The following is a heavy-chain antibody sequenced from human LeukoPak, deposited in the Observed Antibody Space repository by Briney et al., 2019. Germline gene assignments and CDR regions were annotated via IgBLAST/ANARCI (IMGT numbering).Heavy chain of an antibody. CDR2: ISSSSSYI. CDR3: ARDSYGSGSPYFDY. CDR1: GFTFSSYS. V-gene: IGHV3-21*01. D-gene: IGHD3-10*01. Sequence: GGSLRLSCAASGFTFSSYSMNWVRQAPGKGLEWVSSISSSSSYIYYADSVKGRFTISRDNAKNSLYLQMNSLRAEDTAVYYCARDSYGSGSPYFDYWGQGTLVTVSS. J-gene: IGHJ4*02.